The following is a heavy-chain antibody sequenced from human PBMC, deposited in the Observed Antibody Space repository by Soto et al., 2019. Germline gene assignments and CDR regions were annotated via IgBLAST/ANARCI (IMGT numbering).Heavy chain of an antibody. D-gene: IGHD3-22*01. CDR2: IRYSGTT. CDR1: GGSISSYY. Sequence: SETLSLTCTVSGGSISSYYCTWIRQPPGKGLEWIGNIRYSGTTNYNPSLKSRVTISADTSKNQFSLRLSSVTAADTAVYYCARGVYDSSGYYSDTFDIWGHGTKVTVSS. V-gene: IGHV4-59*01. J-gene: IGHJ3*02. CDR3: ARGVYDSSGYYSDTFDI.